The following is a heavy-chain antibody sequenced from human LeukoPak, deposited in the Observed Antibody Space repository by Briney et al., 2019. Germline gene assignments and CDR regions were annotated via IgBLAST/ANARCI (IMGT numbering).Heavy chain of an antibody. CDR2: IKQDGSVK. D-gene: IGHD3-22*01. V-gene: IGHV3-7*01. CDR1: GFTFSSYW. J-gene: IGHJ4*02. CDR3: ARSEGYYYDSSGYYYGGPQYYFDY. Sequence: GGSLRLSCAASGFTFSSYWMSWVRQAPGKGLEWVANIKQDGSVKYYVDSVKGRFTISRDNAKNSLYLQMNSLRAEDTAVYYCARSEGYYYDSSGYYYGGPQYYFDYWGQGTLVTVSS.